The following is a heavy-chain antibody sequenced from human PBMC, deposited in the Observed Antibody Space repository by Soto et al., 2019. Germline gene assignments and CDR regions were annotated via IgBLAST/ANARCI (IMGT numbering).Heavy chain of an antibody. Sequence: QMQLQESGPGLVKPSETLSLTCTVSGGSMSTYYWNWIRQPPGKGLEWIGYIYYSGSTNYNPSLKSRVTIAVDTSKNHFSLNLRSVTAADTAVYYCASYYRGHYYGMDVWGQGTTVTVSS. CDR3: ASYYRGHYYGMDV. J-gene: IGHJ6*02. CDR1: GGSMSTYY. V-gene: IGHV4-59*01. CDR2: IYYSGST. D-gene: IGHD3-10*01.